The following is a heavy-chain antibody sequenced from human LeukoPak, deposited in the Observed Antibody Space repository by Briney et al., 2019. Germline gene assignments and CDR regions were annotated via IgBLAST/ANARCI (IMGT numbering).Heavy chain of an antibody. CDR3: ARDGGNCSSTSCYRYYYYYMDV. J-gene: IGHJ6*03. V-gene: IGHV1-46*01. Sequence: ASVKVSCKASGYTFTSYYMHWVRQAPGQGLEWMGIINPSGGSTSYAQKFQGRVTMTRDTSTSTVYMELSSLRSEDTAVYYCARDGGNCSSTSCYRYYYYYMDVWGKGTTVTVSS. CDR2: INPSGGST. D-gene: IGHD2-2*01. CDR1: GYTFTSYY.